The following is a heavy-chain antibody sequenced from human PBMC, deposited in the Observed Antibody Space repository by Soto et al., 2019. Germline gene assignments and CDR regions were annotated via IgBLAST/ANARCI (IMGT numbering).Heavy chain of an antibody. Sequence: ASVKVSCKASGYTFTGYYMHWVRQAPGQGLEWMGWINPSNGDTKYSQKFQGRVTITRDTSTSTAYMELSSLRSEDTAVYYCARDLGYYGSGSYHWGQGTLVTVSS. J-gene: IGHJ5*02. CDR1: GYTFTGYY. CDR2: INPSNGDT. D-gene: IGHD3-10*01. V-gene: IGHV1-2*02. CDR3: ARDLGYYGSGSYH.